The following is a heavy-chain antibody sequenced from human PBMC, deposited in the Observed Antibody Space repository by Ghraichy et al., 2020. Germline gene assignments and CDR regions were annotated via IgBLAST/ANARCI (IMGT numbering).Heavy chain of an antibody. CDR3: AREKITAAAAGGFDY. CDR2: TNTDGSNT. CDR1: GFTFKNHW. D-gene: IGHD6-13*01. V-gene: IGHV3-74*01. Sequence: GGSLRLSCAASGFTFKNHWMHWVRQAPGKGLVWVARTNTDGSNTRYADLVKGRFTISRDNTNDTLFLQMDGLRAEDTATYFCAREKITAAAAGGFDYWGQGTLVTVSS. J-gene: IGHJ4*02.